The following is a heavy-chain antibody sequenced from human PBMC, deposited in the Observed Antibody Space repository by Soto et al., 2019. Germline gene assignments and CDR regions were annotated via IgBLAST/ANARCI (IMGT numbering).Heavy chain of an antibody. D-gene: IGHD3-16*01. CDR1: GGSISSYY. CDR3: ASSQVDYDYIWGSSGFDP. CDR2: IYYSGRT. Sequence: SETLSLTCTVSGGSISSYYWSWIRQPPGKGLEWIGYIYYSGRTNYNPSPKSRVTISVDTSKNQFSLKLSSVTAADTAVYYCASSQVDYDYIWGSSGFDPWGQGTLVTVSS. V-gene: IGHV4-59*01. J-gene: IGHJ5*02.